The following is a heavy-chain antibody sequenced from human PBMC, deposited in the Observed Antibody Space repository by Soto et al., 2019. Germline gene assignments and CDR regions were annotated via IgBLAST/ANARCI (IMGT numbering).Heavy chain of an antibody. J-gene: IGHJ6*02. CDR3: ARGLHYYYGMDV. CDR1: GYTFTSYD. D-gene: IGHD5-18*01. V-gene: IGHV1-8*01. Sequence: GASVKVSCKASGYTFTSYDINWVRQATGQGLEWMGWMNPNSGNTGYAQKFQGRVTMTRNTSTSTAYMELSSLRSEDTAVYYCARGLHYYYGMDVWGQGTTVTVSS. CDR2: MNPNSGNT.